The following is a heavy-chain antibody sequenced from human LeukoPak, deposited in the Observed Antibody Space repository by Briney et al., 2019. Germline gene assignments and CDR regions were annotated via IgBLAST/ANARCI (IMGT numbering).Heavy chain of an antibody. D-gene: IGHD1-14*01. Sequence: ASVKVSCKPTGYSFTAYYIFWMRQAPGQGLECMGWINLYNGATKYAQRFQSRVTMTSDTSISTAYMELSRLRSDDTATYYCASWAGGNEPVASFDYWGQGTLVTVPS. CDR3: ASWAGGNEPVASFDY. V-gene: IGHV1-2*02. CDR2: INLYNGAT. J-gene: IGHJ4*02. CDR1: GYSFTAYY.